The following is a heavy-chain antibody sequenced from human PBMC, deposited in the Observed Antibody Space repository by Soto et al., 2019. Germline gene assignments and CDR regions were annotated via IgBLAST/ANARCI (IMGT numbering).Heavy chain of an antibody. D-gene: IGHD3-16*01. Sequence: QVQLVESGGGVVQPGRSLRLSCAASGFTFSSYGMHWVRQAPGKGLEWVAVISYDGSNKYYADSVKGRFTISRDNSKNTLYLQMNSLRAEDTAVYYCAWLTDYWGQGTLVTVSS. CDR3: AWLTDY. J-gene: IGHJ4*02. CDR1: GFTFSSYG. CDR2: ISYDGSNK. V-gene: IGHV3-30*03.